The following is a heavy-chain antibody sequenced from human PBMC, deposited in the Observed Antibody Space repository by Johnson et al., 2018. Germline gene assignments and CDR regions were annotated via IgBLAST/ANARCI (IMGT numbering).Heavy chain of an antibody. J-gene: IGHJ3*01. Sequence: VQLVQSGAEVRKPGESLKISCKGSGYSFSSYWIGWVRQMPGKGLEWMGIIYPGDSETRYSPSLQGQVTFSSDKSSSTAYLQWSSLKASDTAMYYCARGNGDYYGDAFEVGGQGTMVTVSS. CDR2: IYPGDSET. CDR3: ARGNGDYYGDAFEV. V-gene: IGHV5-51*01. D-gene: IGHD3-10*01. CDR1: GYSFSSYW.